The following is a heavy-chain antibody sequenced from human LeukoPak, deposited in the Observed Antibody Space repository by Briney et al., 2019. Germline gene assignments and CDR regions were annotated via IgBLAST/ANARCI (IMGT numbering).Heavy chain of an antibody. V-gene: IGHV3-74*01. J-gene: IGHJ6*02. CDR3: ASDGAYAMAV. CDR2: INNDATRT. D-gene: IGHD1-26*01. Sequence: GGSLRLSCAGSGSAFSRSWIHWVRQAPGKGLVWVSHINNDATRTTYADSVRGRFTISRDNAKNTVSLQMNSLRAEDTAVYYCASDGAYAMAVWGHGTTVTVSS. CDR1: GSAFSRSW.